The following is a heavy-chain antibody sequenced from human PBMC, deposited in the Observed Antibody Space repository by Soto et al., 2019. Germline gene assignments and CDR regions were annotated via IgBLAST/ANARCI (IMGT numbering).Heavy chain of an antibody. CDR2: ISSSSSTI. CDR3: ARVRNGYSYGYYYYYYYGMDV. Sequence: PGGSLRLSCAASGFTFSSYSINWVRQAPGKGLEWVSYISSSSSTIYYADSVKGRFTISRDNAKNSLYLQMNSLRDEDTAVYYCARVRNGYSYGYYYYYYYGMDVWGQGTTVTVSS. J-gene: IGHJ6*02. D-gene: IGHD5-18*01. CDR1: GFTFSSYS. V-gene: IGHV3-48*02.